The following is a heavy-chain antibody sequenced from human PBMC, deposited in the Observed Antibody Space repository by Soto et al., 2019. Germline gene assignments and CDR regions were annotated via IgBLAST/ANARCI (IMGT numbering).Heavy chain of an antibody. D-gene: IGHD6-13*01. CDR3: ARGDIAAAANIHY. CDR2: INHSGST. CDR1: GGSFSGYY. Sequence: SETLSLTCAVYGGSFSGYYWSWIRQPPGKGLEWIGEINHSGSTNYNPSLKSRVTISVDTSKNQFSLKLSSVTAADTAVYYCARGDIAAAANIHYWGQGTLVTVSS. V-gene: IGHV4-34*01. J-gene: IGHJ4*02.